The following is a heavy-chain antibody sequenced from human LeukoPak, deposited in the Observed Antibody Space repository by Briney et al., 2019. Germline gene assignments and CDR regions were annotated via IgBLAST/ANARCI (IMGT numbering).Heavy chain of an antibody. Sequence: GGSLRLSCAASGFTFSSYAMHWVRQPPGKGLEWVVVISYDGSNKYYADSVKDRFTISRDNSKNTLYLQMNSMRAEDTAVYYCARDLRLVTTNAFDIWGQGTMVTVSS. CDR2: ISYDGSNK. CDR3: ARDLRLVTTNAFDI. V-gene: IGHV3-30-3*01. J-gene: IGHJ3*02. CDR1: GFTFSSYA. D-gene: IGHD4-17*01.